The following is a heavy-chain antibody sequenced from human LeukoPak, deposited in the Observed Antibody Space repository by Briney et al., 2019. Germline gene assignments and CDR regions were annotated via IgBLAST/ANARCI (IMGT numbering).Heavy chain of an antibody. D-gene: IGHD3-9*01. V-gene: IGHV1-69*06. CDR2: IIPIFGTA. J-gene: IGHJ6*04. CDR1: GGTFSSYA. CDR3: ARDHADDMLTGGHPQPEDYYYYGMDV. Sequence: SVKVSCKASGGTFSSYAISWVRQAPGQGLEWMGGIIPIFGTANYAQKFQGRVTITADKSTSTAYMELCSLRSEDTAVYYCARDHADDMLTGGHPQPEDYYYYGMDVWGKGTTVTVSS.